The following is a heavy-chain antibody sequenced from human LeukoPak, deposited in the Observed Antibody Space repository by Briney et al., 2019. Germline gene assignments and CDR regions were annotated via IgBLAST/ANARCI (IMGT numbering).Heavy chain of an antibody. CDR2: IYYSGST. J-gene: IGHJ3*02. CDR3: ARGKSTGAGAFDI. Sequence: SETLSLTCTVSGGSISSHYWSWIRQPPGKGLEWIGSIYYSGSTYYNPSLKSRVTISVDTSKNQFYLKLSSVTAADTAVYYCARGKSTGAGAFDIWGHGTMVTVSS. D-gene: IGHD1-14*01. V-gene: IGHV4-59*11. CDR1: GGSISSHY.